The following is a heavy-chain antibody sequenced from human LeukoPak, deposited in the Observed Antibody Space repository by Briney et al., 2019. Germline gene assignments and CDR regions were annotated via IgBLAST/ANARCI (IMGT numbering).Heavy chain of an antibody. CDR2: ISSSSSYI. CDR1: GFTLSSYS. D-gene: IGHD6-19*01. Sequence: GGSLRLSCVAFGFTLSSYSMNWVGQAPGKGLKWVSSISSSSSYIYYADSVKGRFTISRDNAKNSLYLQMNSLRAEDTAVYYCARDSAGYSSGQRPFDYWGQGTLVTVSS. J-gene: IGHJ4*02. V-gene: IGHV3-21*01. CDR3: ARDSAGYSSGQRPFDY.